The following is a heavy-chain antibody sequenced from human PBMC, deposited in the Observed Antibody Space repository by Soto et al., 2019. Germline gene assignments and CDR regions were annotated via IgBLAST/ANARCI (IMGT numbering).Heavy chain of an antibody. CDR3: ARASRVEMARAGVGY. Sequence: QVQLVQSGAEVKKPGASVKVSCKASGYTFTGYYMHWVRQAPGQGLEWMGWINPNSGDTNYAQKFQGRVTMTRDTSISTAYMELSRLRSDDTAVYYCARASRVEMARAGVGYWGQGTLVTVSS. CDR1: GYTFTGYY. J-gene: IGHJ4*02. V-gene: IGHV1-2*02. CDR2: INPNSGDT. D-gene: IGHD5-12*01.